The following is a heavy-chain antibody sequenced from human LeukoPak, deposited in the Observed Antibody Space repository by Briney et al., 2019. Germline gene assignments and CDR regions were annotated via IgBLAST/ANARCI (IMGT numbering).Heavy chain of an antibody. V-gene: IGHV4-30-2*01. Sequence: SQTLSLTCAVSGGSISSGGYSWSWIRQPPGKGLEWIGYTYHSGSTYYNPSLKSRVTISVDRSKNQFSLNLSTVTAADTAVYYCARVHSGWGGVDYWGQGTLVTVSS. CDR2: TYHSGST. J-gene: IGHJ4*02. CDR3: ARVHSGWGGVDY. CDR1: GGSISSGGYS. D-gene: IGHD5-12*01.